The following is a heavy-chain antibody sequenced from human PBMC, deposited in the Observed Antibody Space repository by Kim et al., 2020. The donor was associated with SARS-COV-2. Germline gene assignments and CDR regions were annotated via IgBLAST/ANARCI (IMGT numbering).Heavy chain of an antibody. CDR2: INHSGST. J-gene: IGHJ5*02. CDR3: ARVAPDYDILTGYYIGWFDP. Sequence: SETLSLTCAVYGGSFSGYYWSWIRQPPWKWLEWIGEINHSGSTNYNPSLKSRVTISVDTSKNQFSLKLSSVTAADTAVYYCARVAPDYDILTGYYIGWFDPWGQGTLVTVSS. D-gene: IGHD3-9*01. V-gene: IGHV4-34*01. CDR1: GGSFSGYY.